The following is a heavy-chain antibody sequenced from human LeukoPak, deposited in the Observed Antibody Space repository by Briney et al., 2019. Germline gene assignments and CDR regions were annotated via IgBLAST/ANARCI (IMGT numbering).Heavy chain of an antibody. CDR2: IRSKAYGGTT. CDR3: ARVAFGGDCYSGECYYYYYMDV. V-gene: IGHV3-49*04. CDR1: GFTFGDYA. J-gene: IGHJ6*03. D-gene: IGHD2-21*02. Sequence: PGGSLRLSCTASGFTFGDYAMSWVRQAPGKGLEWVGFIRSKAYGGTTEYAASVKGRFTISRDNAKNSLYLQMNSLRAADTALYYCARVAFGGDCYSGECYYYYYMDVWGKGTTVTVSS.